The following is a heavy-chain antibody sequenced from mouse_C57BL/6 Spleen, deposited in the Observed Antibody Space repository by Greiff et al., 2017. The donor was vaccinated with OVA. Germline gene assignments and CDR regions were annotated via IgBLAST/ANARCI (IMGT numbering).Heavy chain of an antibody. CDR2: IYTGAGDT. J-gene: IGHJ2*01. V-gene: IGHV1-82*01. CDR3: ASYYYYGSSSYFDY. CDR1: GYAFSSSW. D-gene: IGHD1-1*01. Sequence: QVQLQQSGPELVKPGASVKISCKASGYAFSSSWMNWVKQRPGKGLEWIGRIYTGAGDTNSNGKFKGKATLTADKSSSTAYMQLSSLTSEDSAVYFCASYYYYGSSSYFDYWGQGTTLTVSS.